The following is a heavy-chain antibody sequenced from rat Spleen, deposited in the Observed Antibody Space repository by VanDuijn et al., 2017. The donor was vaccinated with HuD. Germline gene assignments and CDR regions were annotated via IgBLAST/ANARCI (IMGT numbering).Heavy chain of an antibody. J-gene: IGHJ2*01. Sequence: NYDMAWVRQAPTKGLEWVASISPSGGSTYYPDSVKGRFTISRDNAKSTLYLQMNSLRSEDTATYYCTRDVYYGSDYWGQGVMVTVSS. D-gene: IGHD1-6*01. CDR3: TRDVYYGSDY. V-gene: IGHV5-27*01. CDR2: ISPSGGST. CDR1: NYD.